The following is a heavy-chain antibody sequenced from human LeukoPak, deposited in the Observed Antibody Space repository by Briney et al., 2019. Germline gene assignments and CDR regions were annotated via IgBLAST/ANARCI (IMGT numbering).Heavy chain of an antibody. Sequence: GASVKVSCKASGGTFSSYAISWVRQAPGQGLEWMGGIIPIFGTANYAQKFQGRVTITADESTSTAYMELSSLRSEDTAVYYCARVVVPESDAFDIWGQGTMVTVSS. D-gene: IGHD2-2*01. CDR1: GGTFSSYA. CDR3: ARVVVPESDAFDI. V-gene: IGHV1-69*13. J-gene: IGHJ3*02. CDR2: IIPIFGTA.